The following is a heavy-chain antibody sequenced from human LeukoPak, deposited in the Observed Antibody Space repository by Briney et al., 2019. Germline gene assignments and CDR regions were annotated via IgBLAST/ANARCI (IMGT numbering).Heavy chain of an antibody. V-gene: IGHV1-69*01. CDR1: GGTFSSYA. CDR3: TRGSGGSYHSGIHY. J-gene: IGHJ4*02. Sequence: SVKVSCKASGGTFSSYAISWVRQAPGQGLEWTGGIIPIFGTANYAQKFQGRVTITADESTSTAYMELSSLRSEDTAVYYCTRGSGGSYHSGIHYWGQGTLVTVSS. D-gene: IGHD1-26*01. CDR2: IIPIFGTA.